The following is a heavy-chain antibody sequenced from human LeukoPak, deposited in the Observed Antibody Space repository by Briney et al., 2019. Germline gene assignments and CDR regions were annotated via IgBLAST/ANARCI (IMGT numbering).Heavy chain of an antibody. J-gene: IGHJ4*02. CDR3: TRDRQIQTGFDY. V-gene: IGHV3-49*03. CDR1: GFTFADYA. CDR2: MRTKAYHGETT. D-gene: IGHD1-14*01. Sequence: PGGSLRLSCTASGFTFADYAVVWFRRAPGKGLEWLGFMRTKAYHGETTEYATSVKGRFTISRDDFQNIAYLQMNSLKTEDTAVYYCTRDRQIQTGFDYWGQGTLATVSS.